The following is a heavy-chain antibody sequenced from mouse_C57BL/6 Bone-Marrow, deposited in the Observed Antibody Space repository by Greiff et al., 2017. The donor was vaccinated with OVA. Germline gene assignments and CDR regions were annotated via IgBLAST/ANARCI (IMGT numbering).Heavy chain of an antibody. CDR1: GYTFTEYT. CDR2: FYPGIGSI. J-gene: IGHJ1*03. V-gene: IGHV1-62-2*01. Sequence: QVQLQQSGAELVKPGASVKLSCKASGYTFTEYTIHWVKQRSGQGLEWIGWFYPGIGSIKYNEKFKDKATLTADKSSSTVYMEHRRLTSEDSAVDFCARRYYYGSSYGDFDVWGTGTTVTVSS. CDR3: ARRYYYGSSYGDFDV. D-gene: IGHD1-1*01.